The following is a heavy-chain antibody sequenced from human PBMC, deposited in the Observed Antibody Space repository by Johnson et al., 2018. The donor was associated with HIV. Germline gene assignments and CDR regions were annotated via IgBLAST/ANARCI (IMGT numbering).Heavy chain of an antibody. D-gene: IGHD6-19*01. V-gene: IGHV3-30-3*01. Sequence: VQLVESGGGVVQPGRSLRLSCAASGFTFSSYAMHWVRQAPGKGLEWVAIISYDGINKYYADSVKGRFTISRDNSKNTRYLQMNTRRAEDTAVYYCSRDAVISSGWYNVDAFDIWGQGTMVTVSS. J-gene: IGHJ3*02. CDR2: ISYDGINK. CDR3: SRDAVISSGWYNVDAFDI. CDR1: GFTFSSYA.